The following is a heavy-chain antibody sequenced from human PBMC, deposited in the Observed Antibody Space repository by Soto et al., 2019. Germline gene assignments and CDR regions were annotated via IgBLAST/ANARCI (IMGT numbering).Heavy chain of an antibody. CDR2: IYSGGST. CDR3: ARDCSGGSCYGSHAFDI. Sequence: EVQLVESGGGLVQPGGSLRLSCAASGFTVSSNYMSWVRQAPGKGLEWVSVIYSGGSTYYADSVKGRFTISRDNSNNTLYLQMISLRAEDTAVYYCARDCSGGSCYGSHAFDIWGQGTMVTVSS. CDR1: GFTVSSNY. D-gene: IGHD2-15*01. J-gene: IGHJ3*02. V-gene: IGHV3-66*01.